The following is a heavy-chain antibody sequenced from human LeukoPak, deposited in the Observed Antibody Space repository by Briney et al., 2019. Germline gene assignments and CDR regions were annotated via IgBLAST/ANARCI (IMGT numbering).Heavy chain of an antibody. V-gene: IGHV3-7*01. CDR2: IKEDGSEK. Sequence: GGSLRLSCAASGFIFNGAWMSWVRQAPGKGLEWVANIKEDGSEKHYVDSVNGRFTISRDNAKNSVYLQMNSLRAEDTAVYYCARIMNSSPDYWGQGTLVTVSS. J-gene: IGHJ4*02. CDR3: ARIMNSSPDY. CDR1: GFIFNGAW. D-gene: IGHD6-13*01.